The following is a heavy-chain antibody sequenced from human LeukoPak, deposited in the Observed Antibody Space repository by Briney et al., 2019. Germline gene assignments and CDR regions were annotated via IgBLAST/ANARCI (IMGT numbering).Heavy chain of an antibody. V-gene: IGHV3-48*01. Sequence: GGYLRLSCAASGFTFSSYSMNWVRQAPGKGLEWVSYISSSSSTIYYADSVKGRFTISRDNAKNSLYLQMNSLRAEDTAVYYCARFLRELDYWGQGTLVTVSS. CDR2: ISSSSSTI. J-gene: IGHJ4*02. CDR3: ARFLRELDY. CDR1: GFTFSSYS. D-gene: IGHD2/OR15-2a*01.